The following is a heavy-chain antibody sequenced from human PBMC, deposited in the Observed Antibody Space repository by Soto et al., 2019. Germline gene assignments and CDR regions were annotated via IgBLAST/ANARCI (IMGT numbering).Heavy chain of an antibody. CDR3: AREVPQFALGMDV. Sequence: ASVKVSCKASGGTFSSYAISWVRQAPGQGLEWMGGIIPIFGTANYAQKFQGRVTITADKSTSTAYMGLSSLRSEDTAVYYCAREVPQFALGMDVWGQGTTVTVSS. CDR2: IIPIFGTA. J-gene: IGHJ6*02. V-gene: IGHV1-69*06. CDR1: GGTFSSYA. D-gene: IGHD3-10*01.